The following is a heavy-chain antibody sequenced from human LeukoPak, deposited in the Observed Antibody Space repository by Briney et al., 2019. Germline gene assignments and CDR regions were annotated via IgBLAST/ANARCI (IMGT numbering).Heavy chain of an antibody. CDR1: GFTFSSYW. CDR2: IKQDGSEK. J-gene: IGHJ4*02. CDR3: ARDSSGPLD. Sequence: GGSLRLSCVASGFTFSSYWMSWVRQAPGKGLEWVANIKQDGSEKYYVDSVKGRFTISRDNAKNSLYLQMNSLRAEDTAVYYCARDSSGPLDWGQGTLVTVSS. V-gene: IGHV3-7*01.